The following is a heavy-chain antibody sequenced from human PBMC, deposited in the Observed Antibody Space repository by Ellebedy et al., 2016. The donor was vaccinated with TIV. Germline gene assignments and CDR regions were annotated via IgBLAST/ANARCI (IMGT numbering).Heavy chain of an antibody. CDR3: SRGLRISGDTFDL. J-gene: IGHJ3*01. CDR2: IRVRSYGETT. V-gene: IGHV3-49*03. D-gene: IGHD3-10*01. CDR1: GFTLGDYV. Sequence: GESLKISCTASGFTLGDYVLSWFRQAPGKGLEWVSYIRVRSYGETTEYAASVRDRFTFSRDDSKNIAYLQMNSLKPEDTAMYYFSRGLRISGDTFDLWGQGTLVTVSS.